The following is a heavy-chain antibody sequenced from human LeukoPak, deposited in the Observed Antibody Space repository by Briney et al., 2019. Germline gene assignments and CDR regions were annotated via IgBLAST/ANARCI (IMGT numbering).Heavy chain of an antibody. J-gene: IGHJ4*02. Sequence: GGSLRLSCAASGFSFSSYAMSWVRQAPGKGLEWVSVISGGGGSTYYADSVKGRFTISRGNSKNTLYLQMNSLRAEDTAVYYCAKDGRNEEYYFDYWGQGTLVTVSS. CDR3: AKDGRNEEYYFDY. CDR1: GFSFSSYA. CDR2: ISGGGGST. V-gene: IGHV3-23*01. D-gene: IGHD3-16*01.